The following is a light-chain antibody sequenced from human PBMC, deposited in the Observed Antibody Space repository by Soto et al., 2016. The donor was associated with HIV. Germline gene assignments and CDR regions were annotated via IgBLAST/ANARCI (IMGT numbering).Light chain of an antibody. Sequence: SYELTQPPSVSVAPGKTARITCGGNNIGSKSVQWYQQKPGQAPVLVVYDDSDRPSGIPERFSGSNSGNTATLTISRVEAGDEADYYCQVWDSSSGSLFGGGTKADRP. CDR3: QVWDSSSGSL. CDR1: NIGSKS. J-gene: IGLJ2*01. V-gene: IGLV3-21*03. CDR2: DDS.